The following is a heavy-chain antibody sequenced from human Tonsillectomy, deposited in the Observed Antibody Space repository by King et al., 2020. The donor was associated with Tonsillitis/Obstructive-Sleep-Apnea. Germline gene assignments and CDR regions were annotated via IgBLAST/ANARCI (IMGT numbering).Heavy chain of an antibody. CDR2: INPSDGKT. Sequence: QLVQSGAEVKKPGASVKISCKASGYTFTRNYIHWVRQAPGQGLEWMGIINPSDGKTTYAQDFQGRVNMTNAPSTRTVNMELNSLRSADTAVYYCVRDDKDGRHLDYWGQGSLVTVSS. CDR3: VRDDKDGRHLDY. CDR1: GYTFTRNY. V-gene: IGHV1-46*01. D-gene: IGHD2-15*01. J-gene: IGHJ4*02.